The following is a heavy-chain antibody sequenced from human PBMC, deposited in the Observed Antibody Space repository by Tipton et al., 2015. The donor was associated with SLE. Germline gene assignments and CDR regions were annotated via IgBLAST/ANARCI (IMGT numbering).Heavy chain of an antibody. CDR2: IYYSGST. V-gene: IGHV4-59*01. J-gene: IGHJ3*02. D-gene: IGHD3-3*01. Sequence: LRLSCTVSGGSISSYYWSWIRQPPGKGLEWIGYIYYSGSTNYNPSLKSRVTISVATSKNQFSLKLSSVTAADTAVYYCARGLEWLPRGAFDIWSQGTMVTASS. CDR1: GGSISSYY. CDR3: ARGLEWLPRGAFDI.